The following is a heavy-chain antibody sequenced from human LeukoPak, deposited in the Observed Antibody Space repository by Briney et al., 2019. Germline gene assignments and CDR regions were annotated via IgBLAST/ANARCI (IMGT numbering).Heavy chain of an antibody. D-gene: IGHD5-24*01. CDR1: GYTFTNYD. V-gene: IGHV1-8*03. Sequence: ASVKVSCKASGYTFTNYDINWVRQATGQGLEWMGWMNPNSGNTGYAQKFQGRVTIARNTSISTAYMELSSLRAEDTAVYYCAKDLGRWLQQLDYWGQGTLATVSS. CDR3: AKDLGRWLQQLDY. J-gene: IGHJ4*02. CDR2: MNPNSGNT.